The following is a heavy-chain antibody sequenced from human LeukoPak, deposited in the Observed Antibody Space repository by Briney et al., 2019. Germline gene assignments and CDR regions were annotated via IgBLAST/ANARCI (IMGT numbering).Heavy chain of an antibody. J-gene: IGHJ3*02. Sequence: SEALSLTCTVSGGSISSYYWSWLRQPPGKGLEWIGYIYYSGSTNYNPSLKSRVTISVDTSKNQFSLKLSSVTAADTAVYYCARGGYYYDSSGYWGAFDIWGQGTMVTVSS. CDR3: ARGGYYYDSSGYWGAFDI. CDR2: IYYSGST. D-gene: IGHD3-22*01. V-gene: IGHV4-59*01. CDR1: GGSISSYY.